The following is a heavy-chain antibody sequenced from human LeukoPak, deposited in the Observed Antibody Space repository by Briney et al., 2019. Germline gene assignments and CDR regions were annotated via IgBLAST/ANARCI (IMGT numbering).Heavy chain of an antibody. Sequence: RASVKVSCKASGYTFTGYYMHWVRQAPGQGLERMGWINPNSGGTNYAQKFQGRVTMTRDTSISTAYMELSRLRSDDTAVYYCAALGSQLWDLFDYWGQGTLVTVSS. CDR3: AALGSQLWDLFDY. J-gene: IGHJ4*02. CDR2: INPNSGGT. CDR1: GYTFTGYY. D-gene: IGHD5-18*01. V-gene: IGHV1-2*02.